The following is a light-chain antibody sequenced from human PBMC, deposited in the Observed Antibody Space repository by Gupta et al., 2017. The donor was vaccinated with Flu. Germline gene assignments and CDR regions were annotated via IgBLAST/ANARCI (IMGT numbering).Light chain of an antibody. V-gene: IGLV1-47*01. Sequence: QSVLTQPPSASGTPGQRVTISCSGSSSNIGRDYVYWYQQFPGKAPKVLIYRDNQRPSGVPDLFSGSKSGTSASLAISGLRSEDEADYYCASWDDSLRVRVFGGGTKLTVL. J-gene: IGLJ3*02. CDR2: RDN. CDR3: ASWDDSLRVRV. CDR1: SSNIGRDY.